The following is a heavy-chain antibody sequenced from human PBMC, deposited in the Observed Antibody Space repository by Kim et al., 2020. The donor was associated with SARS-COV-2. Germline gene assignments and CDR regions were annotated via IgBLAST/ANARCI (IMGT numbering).Heavy chain of an antibody. CDR3: ARTPVRYYGSGYFDL. CDR1: GGSISSSSYY. V-gene: IGHV4-39*01. Sequence: SETLSLTCTVSGGSISSSSYYWGWIREPPGKGREWIGSIYYSGSTYYNPSLKSRVTISVDTSKNQFSLKLSSVTAADTAVYYCARTPVRYYGSGYFDLWGRSTLVTVSS. J-gene: IGHJ2*01. D-gene: IGHD3-10*01. CDR2: IYYSGST.